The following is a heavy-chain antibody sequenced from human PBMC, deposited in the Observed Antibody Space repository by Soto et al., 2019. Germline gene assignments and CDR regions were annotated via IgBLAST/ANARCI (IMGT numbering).Heavy chain of an antibody. Sequence: ETLYLTCSVSGVSIGSHFWSGIRQAPGKGPELVGYIYHTVNTNYNPALKSRVTISMDTSENQLSLQLSSVTAADTAVYYCARLQYTVVTALDIWGQGTMVTVSS. CDR1: GVSIGSHF. D-gene: IGHD2-15*01. CDR3: ARLQYTVVTALDI. V-gene: IGHV4-59*11. CDR2: IYHTVNT. J-gene: IGHJ3*02.